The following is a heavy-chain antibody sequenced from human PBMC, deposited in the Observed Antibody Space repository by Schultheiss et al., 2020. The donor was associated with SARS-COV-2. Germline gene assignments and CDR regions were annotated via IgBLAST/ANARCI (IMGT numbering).Heavy chain of an antibody. CDR3: ARGSIAVAGYY. V-gene: IGHV4-34*01. CDR1: GGSFSGYY. CDR2: INHSGST. Sequence: SETLSLTCAVYGGSFSGYYWSWIRQPPGKGLEWIGEINHSGSTNYNPSLKSRVTISVDTSQNHFSLRLNSMTAADTAVYYCARGSIAVAGYYWGQGTLVTVSS. D-gene: IGHD6-19*01. J-gene: IGHJ4*02.